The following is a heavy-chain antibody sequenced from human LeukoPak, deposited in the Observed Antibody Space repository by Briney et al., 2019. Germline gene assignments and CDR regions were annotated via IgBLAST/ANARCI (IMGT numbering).Heavy chain of an antibody. CDR2: IKQDGSEK. CDR1: GFTFISYW. Sequence: GGSLRLSCEASGFTFISYWMSWVRQAPGKGLEWVANIKQDGSEKYFLDSVKGRFTISGDNAKNSLYLQMDSLRAEDTAVYYCARDRGWSWDYWGQGTLVTVSS. V-gene: IGHV3-7*01. CDR3: ARDRGWSWDY. J-gene: IGHJ4*02. D-gene: IGHD2-15*01.